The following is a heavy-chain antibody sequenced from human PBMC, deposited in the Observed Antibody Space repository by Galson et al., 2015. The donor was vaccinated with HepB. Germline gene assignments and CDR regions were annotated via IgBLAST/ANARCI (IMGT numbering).Heavy chain of an antibody. CDR1: GFTFTSSA. V-gene: IGHV1-58*02. CDR2: IVVGSGNT. Sequence: SCKASGFTFTSSAMQWVRQARGQRLEWIGWIVVGSGNTNYAQKFQERVTITRDMSTSTAYMELSSLRSEDTAVYYCAARSYYDFWSGFDPWGQGTLVTVSS. CDR3: AARSYYDFWSGFDP. D-gene: IGHD3-3*01. J-gene: IGHJ5*02.